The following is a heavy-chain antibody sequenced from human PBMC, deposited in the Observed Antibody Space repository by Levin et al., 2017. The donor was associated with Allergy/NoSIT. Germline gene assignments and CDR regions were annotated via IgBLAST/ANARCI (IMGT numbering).Heavy chain of an antibody. CDR1: GYTFINFD. Sequence: PQASVKVSCKASGYTFINFDVNWVRRATGQGLEWMGWLNPNSGNTGYAQKFQDRVTMTRDTTTSTVYLELSGLRYDDTAVYYCARGNGSSVWDFDLWGRGTLVTVSS. J-gene: IGHJ2*01. CDR3: ARGNGSSVWDFDL. D-gene: IGHD2-15*01. V-gene: IGHV1-8*01. CDR2: LNPNSGNT.